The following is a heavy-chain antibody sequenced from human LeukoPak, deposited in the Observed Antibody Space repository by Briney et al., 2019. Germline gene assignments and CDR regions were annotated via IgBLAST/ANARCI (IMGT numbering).Heavy chain of an antibody. V-gene: IGHV4-38-2*02. CDR2: IHHSGST. D-gene: IGHD6-19*01. CDR3: ARHVQYSSGWWGNDY. CDR1: GYSISSGYY. J-gene: IGHJ4*02. Sequence: SETLSLTCTVSGYSISSGYYWGWIRQPPRKGLEWIGSIHHSGSTYYNPSLKSRVTISVDTSKNQFSLKLSSVTAADTAVYYCARHVQYSSGWWGNDYWGQGTLVTVSS.